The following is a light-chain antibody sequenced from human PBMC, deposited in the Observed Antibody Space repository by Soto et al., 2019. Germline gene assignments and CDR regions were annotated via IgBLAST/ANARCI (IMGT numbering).Light chain of an antibody. CDR3: QHYNNRQRP. CDR1: QGISSW. Sequence: TLSVVTVSAYVGDRVTITCRASQGISSWLAWYQQRPGKAPKLLIYDASSLQRGVPSRFSGNGTGTEFTLTLFILQAEDCAGYYSQHYNNRQRPSGQGAK. V-gene: IGKV1-5*01. J-gene: IGKJ1*01. CDR2: DAS.